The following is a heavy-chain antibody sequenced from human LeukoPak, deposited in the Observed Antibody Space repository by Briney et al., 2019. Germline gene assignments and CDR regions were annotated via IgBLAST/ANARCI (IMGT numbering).Heavy chain of an antibody. J-gene: IGHJ4*02. Sequence: SETLSLTCTVSGGSISSISYYWGWIRQPPGKGLEWIGTVYYSETYYNPSLKSRVTISVDTSKNQFSLKLSSVTAADTAVYYCARSPDILTGENFDYWGQGTLVTVSS. V-gene: IGHV4-39*07. CDR3: ARSPDILTGENFDY. CDR2: VYYSET. D-gene: IGHD3-9*01. CDR1: GGSISSISYY.